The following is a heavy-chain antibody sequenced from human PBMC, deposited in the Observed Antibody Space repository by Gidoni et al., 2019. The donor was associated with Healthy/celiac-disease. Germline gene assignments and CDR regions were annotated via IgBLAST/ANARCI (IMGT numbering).Heavy chain of an antibody. V-gene: IGHV1-69*01. CDR2: IIHIFGTA. D-gene: IGHD3-3*01. Sequence: QVQLVQSGAEVKKPGSSVKVSCKASGGPFSSYAISWVRQAPGQGLEWMGGIIHIFGTANYAQKFQGRVTITADESTSTAYMELSSLRSEDTAVYYCTIFGVAPDYYGMDVWGQGTTVTVSS. CDR3: TIFGVAPDYYGMDV. J-gene: IGHJ6*02. CDR1: GGPFSSYA.